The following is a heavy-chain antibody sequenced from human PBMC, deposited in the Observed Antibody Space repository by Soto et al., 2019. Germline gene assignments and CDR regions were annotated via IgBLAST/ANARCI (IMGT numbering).Heavy chain of an antibody. Sequence: SVKVSCKASGGTFSSYAISWVRQAPGQGLEWMGGIIPIFGTANYAQKFQGRVTITADESTSTAYMELSSLRSEDTAVYYCARGEIVVVPAASRTYSSSSYYYYGMDVWGQGXTVTV. D-gene: IGHD2-2*01. CDR2: IIPIFGTA. CDR1: GGTFSSYA. CDR3: ARGEIVVVPAASRTYSSSSYYYYGMDV. V-gene: IGHV1-69*13. J-gene: IGHJ6*02.